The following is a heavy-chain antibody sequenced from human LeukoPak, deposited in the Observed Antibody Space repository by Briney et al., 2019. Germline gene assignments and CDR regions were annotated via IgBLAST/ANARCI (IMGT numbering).Heavy chain of an antibody. J-gene: IGHJ4*02. CDR3: ARDRIYSSSWYRPFDY. Sequence: GGSLRLSCAASGFTFSSYWMSWVRQAPGKGLEWVANIKQDGSEKYYVDSVKGRFTISRDNAKNSLYLQMNSLRAEDTALYYCARDRIYSSSWYRPFDYWGQGTLVTVSS. CDR1: GFTFSSYW. D-gene: IGHD6-13*01. CDR2: IKQDGSEK. V-gene: IGHV3-7*03.